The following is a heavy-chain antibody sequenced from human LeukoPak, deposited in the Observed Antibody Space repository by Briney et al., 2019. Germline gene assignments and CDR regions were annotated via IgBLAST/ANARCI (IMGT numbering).Heavy chain of an antibody. CDR3: ARGSGLQLLFNYYYMDV. J-gene: IGHJ6*03. Sequence: SVKVSCKASGGTFSSYAISWVRQAPGHGLEWMGGIIPIFSASKYAQKFQGRVTITTDESTSTAYMELSSLRSEDTAVYYCARGSGLQLLFNYYYMDVWGKGTTVTVSS. CDR1: GGTFSSYA. V-gene: IGHV1-69*05. D-gene: IGHD2-2*01. CDR2: IIPIFSAS.